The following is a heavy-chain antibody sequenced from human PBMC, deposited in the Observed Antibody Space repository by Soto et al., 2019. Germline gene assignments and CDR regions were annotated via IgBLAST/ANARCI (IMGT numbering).Heavy chain of an antibody. CDR2: ISSSSTYI. Sequence: PGGSLRLSCAASGFTFSSYSMNWVRQAPGKGLEWVSSISSSSTYIYYADSVKGRFTISRDNAKNSLYLQMNSLRAEDTAVYYCARELGQKFDYWGQGTLVTVSS. V-gene: IGHV3-21*01. CDR3: ARELGQKFDY. CDR1: GFTFSSYS. J-gene: IGHJ4*02.